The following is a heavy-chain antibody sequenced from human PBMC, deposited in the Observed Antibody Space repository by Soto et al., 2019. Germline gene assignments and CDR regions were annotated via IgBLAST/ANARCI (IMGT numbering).Heavy chain of an antibody. CDR1: GFTFSSYA. CDR2: ISYDGSNK. Sequence: GGSLRLSCAASGFTFSSYAMHWVRQAPGKGLEWVAVISYDGSNKYYADSVKGRFTISRDNSKNTLYLQMNSLRAEDTAVYYCARAPHYYYYGMDVWGQGTTVTVSS. CDR3: ARAPHYYYYGMDV. J-gene: IGHJ6*02. V-gene: IGHV3-30-3*01.